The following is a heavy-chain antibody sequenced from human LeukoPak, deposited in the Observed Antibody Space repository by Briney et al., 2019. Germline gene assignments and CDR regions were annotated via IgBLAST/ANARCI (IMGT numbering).Heavy chain of an antibody. J-gene: IGHJ4*02. CDR2: IYSGGST. V-gene: IGHV3-66*01. CDR3: ARAHSSGYYYADSDY. D-gene: IGHD3-22*01. CDR1: GFTVSSNY. Sequence: GGSLRLSCAASGFTVSSNYMSWVRQAPGKGLEWVSVIYSGGSTYYADSVKGRFTISRDNSKNTLYLQMNSLRAEDTAVYYCARAHSSGYYYADSDYWGQGTLVTVSS.